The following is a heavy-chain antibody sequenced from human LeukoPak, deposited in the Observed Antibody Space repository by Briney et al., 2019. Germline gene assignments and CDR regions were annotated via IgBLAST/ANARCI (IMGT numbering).Heavy chain of an antibody. V-gene: IGHV4-31*03. CDR2: IYYTGNA. J-gene: IGHJ4*02. Sequence: KASETLSLTCTVSGASISSEPYFWSWIRQHPVKGLEWLGYIYYTGNAATNPSLQSRLTISRDTSENQFSLSLTSVTAADTAVYYCAGGPAYLDSVPNSWGQGTLVTVSS. D-gene: IGHD3-22*01. CDR3: AGGPAYLDSVPNS. CDR1: GASISSEPYF.